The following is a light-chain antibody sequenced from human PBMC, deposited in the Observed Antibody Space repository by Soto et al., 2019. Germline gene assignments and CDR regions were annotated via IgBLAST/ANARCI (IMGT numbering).Light chain of an antibody. CDR2: LAS. CDR1: QSLLHSDGYNY. CDR3: MQALQTPT. V-gene: IGKV2-28*01. J-gene: IGKJ4*01. Sequence: EIVMTQSPLSLPVTPGEPASISCRSSQSLLHSDGYNYLAWYLQKPGNSQQLLIDLASSRASGVPDRFSGSGSGTDFTLKISRVEADDVGLYYFMQALQTPTFGGGTKVEI.